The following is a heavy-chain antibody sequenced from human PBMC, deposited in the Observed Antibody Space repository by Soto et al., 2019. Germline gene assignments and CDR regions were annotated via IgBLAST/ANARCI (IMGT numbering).Heavy chain of an antibody. CDR2: IYNSGRT. V-gene: IGHV4-59*08. CDR3: ARRYGYSFHY. D-gene: IGHD1-1*01. CDR1: GGSISSYY. Sequence: SETLSLTCTVSGGSISSYYWSWIRQPPGKGLEWIGYIYNSGRTNYNPSLKSRVTISVDTSKNQFSLKLSSVTAADTAVYYCARRYGYSFHYWGQGTLVTVS. J-gene: IGHJ4*02.